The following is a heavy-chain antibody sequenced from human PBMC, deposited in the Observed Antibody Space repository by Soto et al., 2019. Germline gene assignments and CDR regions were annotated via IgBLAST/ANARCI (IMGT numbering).Heavy chain of an antibody. V-gene: IGHV1-2*02. J-gene: IGHJ4*02. D-gene: IGHD3-22*01. CDR1: GYTFTGYY. CDR2: INPNSGGT. CDR3: ATSISHYASSGI. Sequence: ASVKVSCKASGYTFTGYYMHWVRQAPGQGLEWMGWINPNSGGTNYAQKFQGRVTMTRDTSISTAYMELSRLRSHDTAVYYCATSISHYASSGIWGQGTLVTVS.